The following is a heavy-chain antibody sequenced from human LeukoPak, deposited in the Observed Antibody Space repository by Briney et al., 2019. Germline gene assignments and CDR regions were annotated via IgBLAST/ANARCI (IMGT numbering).Heavy chain of an antibody. J-gene: IGHJ4*02. CDR3: ARDYYDSSGSHYFDY. Sequence: SETLSLTCTVSGGSISSYYWSWIRQPPGKGLEWIGYIHYSGSTNYNPSLKSRVTVSVDTSKNQFSLKLSSVTAADTAVYYCARDYYDSSGSHYFDYWGQGTLVTVSS. D-gene: IGHD3-22*01. V-gene: IGHV4-59*01. CDR2: IHYSGST. CDR1: GGSISSYY.